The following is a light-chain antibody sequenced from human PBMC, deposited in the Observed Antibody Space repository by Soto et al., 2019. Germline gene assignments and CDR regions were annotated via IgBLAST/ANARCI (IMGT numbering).Light chain of an antibody. J-gene: IGKJ5*01. CDR2: SAS. CDR1: QAISTW. V-gene: IGKV1-12*01. Sequence: DIQMTQSPSSVSASVGDRVTITCRARQAISTWLAWYQQKPGKAPKLLVYSASSLQTGVPSRFSGSGSGTDFTLTISSLQPEDFATYYCQQADSFPITCGQGTRLEIK. CDR3: QQADSFPIT.